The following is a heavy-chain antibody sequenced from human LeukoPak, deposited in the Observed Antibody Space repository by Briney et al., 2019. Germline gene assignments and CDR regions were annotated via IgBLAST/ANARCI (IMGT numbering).Heavy chain of an antibody. CDR2: ISSSSSYI. V-gene: IGHV3-21*01. J-gene: IGHJ4*02. Sequence: PGGSLRLSCAASGFTFSSYSMNWVRQAPGKGLEWVSSISSSSSYIYYADSVKGRFTISRDNAKNSLYLQMNSLRAEDTAVYYCATDIVVVPAAIETDCWGQGTLVTVSS. CDR1: GFTFSSYS. D-gene: IGHD2-2*02. CDR3: ATDIVVVPAAIETDC.